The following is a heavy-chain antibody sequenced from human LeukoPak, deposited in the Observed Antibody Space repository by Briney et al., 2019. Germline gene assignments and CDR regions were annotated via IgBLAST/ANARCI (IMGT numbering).Heavy chain of an antibody. CDR2: IIPVFGTT. CDR3: ARGENYDSSGYYSVSDY. J-gene: IGHJ4*02. Sequence: GASVKVSCKASGGTFSSHAISWVRQAPGQGLEWMGGIIPVFGTTNYAQKFQGWVTMTRDTSISTAYMELSRLRSDDTAVYYCARGENYDSSGYYSVSDYWGQGTLVTVSS. CDR1: GGTFSSHA. V-gene: IGHV1-69*05. D-gene: IGHD3-22*01.